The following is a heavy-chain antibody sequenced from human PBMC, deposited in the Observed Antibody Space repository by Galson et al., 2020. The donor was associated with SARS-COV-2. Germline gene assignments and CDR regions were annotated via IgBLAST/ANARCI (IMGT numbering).Heavy chain of an antibody. V-gene: IGHV3-30*04. J-gene: IGHJ3*02. CDR2: ISYDGSNK. D-gene: IGHD3-22*01. CDR3: AREGYYDSSGYYDADAFDI. CDR1: GFTFSSYA. Sequence: GGSLRLSCAASGFTFSSYAMHWVRQAPGKGLEWVAVISYDGSNKYYADSVKGRFTISRDNSKNTLYLQMNSLRAEDTAVYYCAREGYYDSSGYYDADAFDIWGQGTMVTVSS.